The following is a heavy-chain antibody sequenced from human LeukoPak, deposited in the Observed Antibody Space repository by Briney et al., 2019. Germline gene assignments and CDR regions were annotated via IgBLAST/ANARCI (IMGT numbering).Heavy chain of an antibody. CDR1: GGPFSGYY. D-gene: IGHD1-1*01. CDR3: ARLWNDEAPRPLDY. Sequence: SETLSLTCAVYGGPFSGYYWSWIRQPPGKGLEWIGEINHSGSTNYNPSLKSRVTISVDTSKNQFSLKLSSVTAADTAVYYCARLWNDEAPRPLDYWGQGTLVTVSS. V-gene: IGHV4-34*01. CDR2: INHSGST. J-gene: IGHJ4*02.